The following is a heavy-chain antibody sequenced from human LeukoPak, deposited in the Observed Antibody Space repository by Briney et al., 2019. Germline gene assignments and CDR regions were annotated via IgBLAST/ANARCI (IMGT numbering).Heavy chain of an antibody. J-gene: IGHJ4*02. CDR1: GFTVTDNY. D-gene: IGHD6-13*01. Sequence: GGSLRLSCAASGFTVTDNYMSWVRQAPGKGLEWVSSIYIGGSTYYADSVKGRFTISRDNSKNTLYLQMSSLRTEDTAVYYCVKSGYSSSWTLGYWGQGTLVTVSS. CDR2: IYIGGST. V-gene: IGHV3-66*01. CDR3: VKSGYSSSWTLGY.